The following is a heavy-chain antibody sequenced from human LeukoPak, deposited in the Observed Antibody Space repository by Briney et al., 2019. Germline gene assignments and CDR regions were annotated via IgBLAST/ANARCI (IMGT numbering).Heavy chain of an antibody. D-gene: IGHD3-9*01. J-gene: IGHJ4*02. Sequence: NSSETLSLTCTVSGGSISGSSYYWGWIRQPPGKGLEWIGSIYYSGSTYYNPSLKSRVTISVKTSKNQFSLKLSAVTAADTAVYYCARRRDILTGYYFDYWGQGTLVTVSS. CDR1: GGSISGSSYY. V-gene: IGHV4-39*01. CDR3: ARRRDILTGYYFDY. CDR2: IYYSGST.